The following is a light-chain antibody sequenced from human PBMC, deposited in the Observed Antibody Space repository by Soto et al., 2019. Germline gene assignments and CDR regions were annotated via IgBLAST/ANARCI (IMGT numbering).Light chain of an antibody. CDR2: DVS. V-gene: IGLV2-11*01. J-gene: IGLJ1*01. CDR3: CSYAGSFTFV. Sequence: QSALTQPRSVSGSAGRSVTISCTGASSDVGGYNYVSWYQQHPGKAPKVITYDVSRRPSGVPDRFSGSKSGNTASLTISGLQAEDEPDYYCCSYAGSFTFVFGTGTKVTV. CDR1: SSDVGGYNY.